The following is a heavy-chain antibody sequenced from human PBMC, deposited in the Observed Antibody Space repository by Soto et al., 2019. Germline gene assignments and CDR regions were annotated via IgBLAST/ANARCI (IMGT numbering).Heavy chain of an antibody. CDR3: GRGRSGQIVVFY. CDR2: FVSIFATT. CDR1: GGTFSRSA. D-gene: IGHD1-26*01. J-gene: IGHJ4*02. Sequence: SVKVSCKASGGTFSRSAISWVRQAPGQRLEWMGGFVSIFATTDYAQKFQGRVTMTRDMSITTVYMELNNLSPDDTAVYYCGRGRSGQIVVFYWGQGTPVTVSS. V-gene: IGHV1-69*05.